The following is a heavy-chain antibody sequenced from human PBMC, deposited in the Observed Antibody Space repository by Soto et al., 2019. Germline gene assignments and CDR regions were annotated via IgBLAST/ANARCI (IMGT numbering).Heavy chain of an antibody. J-gene: IGHJ5*02. CDR1: GYTFTTYG. Sequence: QVQLVQSGGEVKKPGASVKVSCKTSGYTFTTYGVSWVRQAPGQGLEWMGWISPYNGNTNYAQRLPGRVTLTTDTSTNTAYMELRSLRSDDTALYYCAREDGYCSGGTCHSGGWLEPWGQGTLVTVSS. CDR2: ISPYNGNT. CDR3: AREDGYCSGGTCHSGGWLEP. V-gene: IGHV1-18*01. D-gene: IGHD2-15*01.